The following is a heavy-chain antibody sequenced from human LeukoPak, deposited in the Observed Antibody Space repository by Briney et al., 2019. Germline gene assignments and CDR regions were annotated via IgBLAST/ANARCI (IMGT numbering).Heavy chain of an antibody. CDR2: INAKNGDT. Sequence: GASVTVSCKASGYTFTGYYLHRVRQAPGQGLEWMGWINAKNGDTEYAQKLQGRVTMTRDTSISTAYMELTSLRYDDTAVYFCARVTSGSYHYWGQGTLVTVSS. D-gene: IGHD1-26*01. CDR3: ARVTSGSYHY. CDR1: GYTFTGYY. J-gene: IGHJ4*02. V-gene: IGHV1-2*02.